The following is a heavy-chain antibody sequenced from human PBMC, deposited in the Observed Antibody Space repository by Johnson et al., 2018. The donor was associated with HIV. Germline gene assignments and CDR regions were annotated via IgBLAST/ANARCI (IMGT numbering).Heavy chain of an antibody. Sequence: VESGGSLRLSCAASGFTFSSYAMSWVRQATGKGLEWVSAIRGSGGSTYSADSVKGRFTISRDNSKNTLYIQMTGLRAEDTAVSYVARGRVKFARVVVVARPAFDIWGQGTMVTVSS. CDR1: GFTFSSYA. CDR2: IRGSGGST. D-gene: IGHD2-15*01. CDR3: ARGRVKFARVVVVARPAFDI. J-gene: IGHJ3*02. V-gene: IGHV3-23*01.